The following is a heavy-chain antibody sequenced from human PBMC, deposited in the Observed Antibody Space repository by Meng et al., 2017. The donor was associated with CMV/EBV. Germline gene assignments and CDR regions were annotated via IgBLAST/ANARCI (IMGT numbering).Heavy chain of an antibody. J-gene: IGHJ4*02. Sequence: GESLKISCAASGFTFSSYSMNWVRQAPGKGLEWVSYISSSSSTIYYADSVKGRFTISRDNAKKSLYLQMNSLRAEDTAVYYCATPEGGWYDYWGQGTLVTVSS. CDR1: GFTFSSYS. V-gene: IGHV3-48*04. CDR3: ATPEGGWYDY. CDR2: ISSSSSTI. D-gene: IGHD6-19*01.